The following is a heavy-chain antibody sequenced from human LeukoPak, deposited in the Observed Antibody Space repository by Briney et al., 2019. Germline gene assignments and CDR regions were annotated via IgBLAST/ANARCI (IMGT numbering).Heavy chain of an antibody. V-gene: IGHV4-31*03. CDR3: AREDYGETDY. CDR2: IYYSGST. Sequence: SETLSLACTVSGDSISSGGYYWSRIRQHPGKGVGWIGYIYYSGSTYYNPSLKSRVTISVDTSKNQFSLKLSSVTAADTAVYYCAREDYGETDYWGQGTLVTVSS. J-gene: IGHJ4*02. D-gene: IGHD4-17*01. CDR1: GDSISSGGYY.